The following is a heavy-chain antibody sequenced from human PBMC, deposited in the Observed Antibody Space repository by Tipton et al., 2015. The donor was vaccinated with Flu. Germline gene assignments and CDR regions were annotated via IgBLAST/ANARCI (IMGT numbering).Heavy chain of an antibody. CDR2: IYYSGST. CDR3: ARLRANYYDSSGYSDY. D-gene: IGHD3-22*01. V-gene: IGHV4-39*07. CDR1: GGSISSSSYY. J-gene: IGHJ4*02. Sequence: TLSLTCTVSGGSISSSSYYWGWIRQPPGKGLEWIGSIYYSGSTYYNPSLKSRVTISVDTSKNQFSLKLSSVTAADTAVYYGARLRANYYDSSGYSDYWGQGTLVTVSS.